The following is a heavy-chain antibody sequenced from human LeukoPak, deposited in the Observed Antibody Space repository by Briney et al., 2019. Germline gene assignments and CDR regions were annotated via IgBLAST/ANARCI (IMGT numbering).Heavy chain of an antibody. CDR1: GGSISSDS. V-gene: IGHV4-59*01. CDR3: ARDSSSWSGYVDP. Sequence: SETLSLTCKVPGGSISSDSWSWIRQPPGKGLEWIGYIHYSGSTNYNPSLKSRVTISVDTAKNQFSLKLSSVIAADTAVYYCARDSSSWSGYVDPWGQGTLVTVSS. CDR2: IHYSGST. J-gene: IGHJ5*02. D-gene: IGHD6-13*01.